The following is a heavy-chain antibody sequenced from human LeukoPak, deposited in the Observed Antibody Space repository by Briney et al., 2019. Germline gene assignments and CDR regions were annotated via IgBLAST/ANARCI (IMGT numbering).Heavy chain of an antibody. J-gene: IGHJ5*02. D-gene: IGHD3-10*01. CDR1: GGSISSYY. CDR2: IYYSGST. CDR3: ARVGMRFGELLYGWFDP. Sequence: SETLSLTCTVSGGSISSYYWSWIRQPPGKGLEWIGYIYYSGSTNYNPSLKSRVTISVDTSKNQFSLKLSSVTAADTAVYYCARVGMRFGELLYGWFDPWGQGTLVTVSS. V-gene: IGHV4-59*01.